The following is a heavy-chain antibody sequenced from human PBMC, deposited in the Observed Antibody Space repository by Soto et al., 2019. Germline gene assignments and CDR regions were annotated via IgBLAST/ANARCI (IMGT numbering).Heavy chain of an antibody. CDR1: GESFSGYY. CDR3: ARPHYDSNTFYSFFDY. J-gene: IGHJ4*02. CDR2: IFHGGGT. D-gene: IGHD3-22*01. Sequence: PSETLSLTCGVSGESFSGYYWSWIRQPPGKGLEWIGQIFHGGGTNYSPSLKSRVTISVDTSKNQFSLELSSVTAAGTAVYYCARPHYDSNTFYSFFDYWGQGTLVTVSS. V-gene: IGHV4-34*12.